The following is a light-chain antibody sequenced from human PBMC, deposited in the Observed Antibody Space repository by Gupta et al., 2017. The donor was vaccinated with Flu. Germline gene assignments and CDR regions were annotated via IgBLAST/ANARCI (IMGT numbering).Light chain of an antibody. CDR1: QTIDSW. Sequence: PSPLSAPVGDRVTITCRASQTIDSWLAWYQKKPGRAPKSLIYKASSLETGVPSRFSGSGSGTEFSLTISSLQPDDFATYYCQQYRSSPWTFGQGTKVEIK. CDR3: QQYRSSPWT. CDR2: KAS. J-gene: IGKJ1*01. V-gene: IGKV1-5*03.